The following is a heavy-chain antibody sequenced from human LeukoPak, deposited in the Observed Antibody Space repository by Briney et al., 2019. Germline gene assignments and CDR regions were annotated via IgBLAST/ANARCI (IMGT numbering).Heavy chain of an antibody. CDR3: AKVQIPYCSSTSCYRGVDY. CDR1: GFTFSSYA. D-gene: IGHD2-2*02. Sequence: GSLRLSCAASGFTFSSYAMSWVRQAPGKGLEWVSAISGSGGSTYYADSVKGRFTISRDNSKNTLYLQMNSLRAEDTAVYYCAKVQIPYCSSTSCYRGVDYWGQGTLVTVSS. CDR2: ISGSGGST. V-gene: IGHV3-23*01. J-gene: IGHJ4*02.